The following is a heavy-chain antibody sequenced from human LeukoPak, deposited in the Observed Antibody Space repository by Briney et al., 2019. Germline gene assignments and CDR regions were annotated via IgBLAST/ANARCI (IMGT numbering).Heavy chain of an antibody. CDR2: IWYDGSNK. V-gene: IGHV3-33*01. J-gene: IGHJ4*02. CDR3: ARDGYYYGSGSYYNRHTHVY. Sequence: GGSLRLSCAASGFTFSSYGMHWVRQAPGKGLEWVAVIWYDGSNKYYADSVKGRFTISRDNSKNTLYLQMNSLRAEDTAVYYCARDGYYYGSGSYYNRHTHVYWGQGTLVTVSS. D-gene: IGHD3-10*01. CDR1: GFTFSSYG.